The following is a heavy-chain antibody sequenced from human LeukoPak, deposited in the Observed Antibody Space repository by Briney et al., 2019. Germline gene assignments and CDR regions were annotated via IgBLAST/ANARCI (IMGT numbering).Heavy chain of an antibody. Sequence: GRSLRLSCAASGFTFSSYAMHWVRQAPGKGLEWVTVISYDGGNKYYAESVKGRFTISRDNSKNTLYLQMNSLRAEDTAVYYCARDSSGWSWGPDYWGQGTLVTVSS. J-gene: IGHJ4*02. CDR1: GFTFSSYA. CDR2: ISYDGGNK. D-gene: IGHD6-19*01. V-gene: IGHV3-30-3*01. CDR3: ARDSSGWSWGPDY.